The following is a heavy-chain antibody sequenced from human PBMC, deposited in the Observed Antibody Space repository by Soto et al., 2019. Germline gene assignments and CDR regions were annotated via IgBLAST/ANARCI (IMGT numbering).Heavy chain of an antibody. CDR1: GFTFSDHY. V-gene: IGHV3-11*01. J-gene: IGHJ3*02. CDR3: ARVKVPAAIDDAFDI. D-gene: IGHD2-2*01. CDR2: ISSGASAI. Sequence: GGSLRLSCAASGFTFSDHYMSWIRQAPRKGLEWVSYISSGASAIYYADSVKGRFTISRDNAKNSLYLQMNSLRAEDTAVYYCARVKVPAAIDDAFDIWGQGTMVTVSS.